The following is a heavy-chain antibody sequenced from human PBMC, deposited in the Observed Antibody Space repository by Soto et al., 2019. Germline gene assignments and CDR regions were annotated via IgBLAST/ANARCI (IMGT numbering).Heavy chain of an antibody. CDR3: AKVGGGSRLNRGITYYYYYGMDV. D-gene: IGHD1-26*01. Sequence: QVQLVESGGGVVQPGRSLRLSCAASGFTFSSYGMHWVRQAPGKGLEWVAVISYDGSNKYYADSVKGRFTISRDNSKNTLFLQMNSLRAEDTAVYYCAKVGGGSRLNRGITYYYYYGMDVWGQWPTVTVSS. CDR2: ISYDGSNK. CDR1: GFTFSSYG. V-gene: IGHV3-30*18. J-gene: IGHJ6*02.